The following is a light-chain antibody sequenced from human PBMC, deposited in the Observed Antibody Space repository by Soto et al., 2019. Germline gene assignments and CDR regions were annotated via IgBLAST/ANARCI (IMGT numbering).Light chain of an antibody. CDR3: QQYYSYPIT. V-gene: IGKV1-9*01. CDR2: AAS. J-gene: IGKJ5*01. Sequence: IQLTQSPSSLSASVGDRVTITCRASQGINTFLAWYQQKPGKAPKLLIYAASTLQSGVPSRFSGSGSGTDFTLTISCLQSEDFATYYCQQYYSYPITFGQGTRLEIK. CDR1: QGINTF.